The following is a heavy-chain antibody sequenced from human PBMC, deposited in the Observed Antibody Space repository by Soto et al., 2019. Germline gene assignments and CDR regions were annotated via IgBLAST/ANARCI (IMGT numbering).Heavy chain of an antibody. V-gene: IGHV2-5*02. CDR3: AHGGGREYSSSTFDY. CDR1: GFSLSTSGVG. Sequence: QITLKESGPTLVKPTQTLTLTCTFSGFSLSTSGVGVGWIRQPPGKALEWLALIYWDDDKRYSPSLKSRLTITKDTPKTQVVLKMTNMDPVDTATYYCAHGGGREYSSSTFDYWGQGTLVTVSS. CDR2: IYWDDDK. J-gene: IGHJ4*02. D-gene: IGHD6-6*01.